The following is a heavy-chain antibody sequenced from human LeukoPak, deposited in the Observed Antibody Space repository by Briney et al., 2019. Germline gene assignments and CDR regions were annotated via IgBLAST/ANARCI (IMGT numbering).Heavy chain of an antibody. CDR2: IYSGGRT. Sequence: GGSLRLSCAASGLAVTNNYMTWVRQAPGKGLEWVSVIYSGGRTSYAASVKGRFTISRDNAKNTVYIQVSGLKVDDTAVYYCARGTSSGYYRTEAFDLWGQGTLVTVPS. CDR1: GLAVTNNY. CDR3: ARGTSSGYYRTEAFDL. V-gene: IGHV3-66*01. D-gene: IGHD3-22*01. J-gene: IGHJ3*01.